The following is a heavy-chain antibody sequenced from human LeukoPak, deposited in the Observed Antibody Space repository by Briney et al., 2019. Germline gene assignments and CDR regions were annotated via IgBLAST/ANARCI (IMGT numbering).Heavy chain of an antibody. CDR1: GFTFSDYY. CDR3: ARALPSPLYSGSYADAFDI. Sequence: PGGSLRLSCAASGFTFSDYYMTWIRQAPGRGLEWISYINGSSSDTKYADSVKGRFTISRDNAKNSLYLQMNSLRAEDTAVYYCARALPSPLYSGSYADAFDIWGQGTMVTVSS. D-gene: IGHD1-26*01. V-gene: IGHV3-11*06. J-gene: IGHJ3*02. CDR2: INGSSSDT.